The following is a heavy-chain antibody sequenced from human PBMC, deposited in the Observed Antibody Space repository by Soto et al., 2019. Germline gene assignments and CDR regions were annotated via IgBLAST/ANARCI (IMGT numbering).Heavy chain of an antibody. J-gene: IGHJ3*02. CDR3: ARHTDDILTGNEALDI. CDR2: VYYSGTT. D-gene: IGHD3-9*01. CDR1: GGSINNYY. V-gene: IGHV4-59*08. Sequence: PSETLSLTCTVSGGSINNYYWSWIRQSPGKGLEWNGYVYYSGTTNYNPTLKSRITILVDTSENQFSLKLTSVTAADTAVYYCARHTDDILTGNEALDIWGQGTVVTVSS.